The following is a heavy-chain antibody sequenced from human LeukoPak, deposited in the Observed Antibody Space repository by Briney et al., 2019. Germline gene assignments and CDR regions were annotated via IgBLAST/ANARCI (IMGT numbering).Heavy chain of an antibody. CDR1: GGSISSGGYS. J-gene: IGHJ4*02. V-gene: IGHV4-30-2*01. D-gene: IGHD3-10*01. Sequence: PSQTLSLTCAVSGGSISSGGYSWSWIRQPPGKGLEWIGYIYHSGSTYYNPSLKSRVTISVDRSKNQSSLKLNSVTAADTAVYYCARAGSYALEYWGRGTLVTVSS. CDR2: IYHSGST. CDR3: ARAGSYALEY.